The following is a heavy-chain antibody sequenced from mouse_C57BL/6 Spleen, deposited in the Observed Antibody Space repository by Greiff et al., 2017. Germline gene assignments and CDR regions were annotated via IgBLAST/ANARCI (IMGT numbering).Heavy chain of an antibody. CDR1: ASNINAYY. J-gene: IGHJ2*01. V-gene: IGHV14-2*02. D-gene: IGHD2-4*01. Sequence: VKLVESGAELVKPGASVKLSSQASASNINAYYMPWVKKRPEQALEWIGRIDPEDGETKYAPKFQGKATITADTSSNTAYLQLSSLTSEDTAVYYCARIYYDYDSYYFDYWGQGTTLTVSS. CDR3: ARIYYDYDSYYFDY. CDR2: IDPEDGET.